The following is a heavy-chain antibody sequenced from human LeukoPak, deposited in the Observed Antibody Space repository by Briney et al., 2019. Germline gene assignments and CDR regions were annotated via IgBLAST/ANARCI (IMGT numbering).Heavy chain of an antibody. CDR2: IYPGDSDT. CDR1: GYRFTSYW. J-gene: IGHJ4*02. Sequence: GASLKISCKGSGYRFTSYWIGWVRPMPGKGLEWMGIIYPGDSDTRYSPSFQGQVTISADKSISTAYLQWSILQASDSAMYYCARPSFSSGWTGFDYWGQGTLVTLSS. V-gene: IGHV5-51*01. CDR3: ARPSFSSGWTGFDY. D-gene: IGHD6-19*01.